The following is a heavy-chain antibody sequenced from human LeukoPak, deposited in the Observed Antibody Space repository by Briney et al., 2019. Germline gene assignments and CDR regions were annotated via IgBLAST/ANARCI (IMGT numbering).Heavy chain of an antibody. CDR1: GYTFTSYY. V-gene: IGHV1-46*01. D-gene: IGHD3-22*01. J-gene: IGHJ4*02. Sequence: ASVKVSCKASGYTFTSYYMHWVRQAPGQGLEWMGIINPSGGSTSHAQKFQGRVTMTRDTSTSTVYMELSSLRSEDTAVYYCARASHYDSSGYYYADFDYWGQGTLVTVSS. CDR2: INPSGGST. CDR3: ARASHYDSSGYYYADFDY.